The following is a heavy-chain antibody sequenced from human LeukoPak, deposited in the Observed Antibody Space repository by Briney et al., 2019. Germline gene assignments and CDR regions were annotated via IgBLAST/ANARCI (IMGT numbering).Heavy chain of an antibody. Sequence: SETLSLTCTVSGGSISSYYWSWIRQPPGKGLEWIGYIYYSGSTNYNPSLKSRGTISVDTSKNQFSLKLSSVTAADTAVYYCARVGYSSSGNYYNDRGAFDYWGQGTLVTVSS. CDR1: GGSISSYY. V-gene: IGHV4-59*01. D-gene: IGHD3-10*01. CDR2: IYYSGST. CDR3: ARVGYSSSGNYYNDRGAFDY. J-gene: IGHJ4*02.